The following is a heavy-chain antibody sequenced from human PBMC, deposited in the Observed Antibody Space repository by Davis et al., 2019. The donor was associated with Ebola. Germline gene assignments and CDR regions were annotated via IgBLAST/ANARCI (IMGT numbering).Heavy chain of an antibody. V-gene: IGHV1-18*01. D-gene: IGHD1-1*01. Sequence: AASVKVSCKASGYTFTTFGISWVRQAPGQGLEWVGWISASSGKTNYAQKFQGRVTMTTDTSTSTAYMEVGSLRSDDTAVYYCARAQFPTTSDHWGQGTLVTVSS. CDR3: ARAQFPTTSDH. CDR1: GYTFTTFG. CDR2: ISASSGKT. J-gene: IGHJ4*02.